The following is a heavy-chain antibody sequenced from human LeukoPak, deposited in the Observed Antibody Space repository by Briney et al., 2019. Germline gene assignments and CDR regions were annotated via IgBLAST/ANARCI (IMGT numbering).Heavy chain of an antibody. J-gene: IGHJ4*02. Sequence: GGSLRLSCAASGFTFSSYWMSWVRQAPGKGLEWVANIKQDGSEKYYVDSVKGRFTISRDNAKNSLYLQMNSLRAEDTAVYYCARFWSGYYYYFDYWGQGTLVTVSS. V-gene: IGHV3-7*01. D-gene: IGHD3-3*01. CDR3: ARFWSGYYYYFDY. CDR2: IKQDGSEK. CDR1: GFTFSSYW.